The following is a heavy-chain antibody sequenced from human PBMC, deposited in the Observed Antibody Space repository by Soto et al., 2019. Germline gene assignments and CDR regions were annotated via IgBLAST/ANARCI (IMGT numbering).Heavy chain of an antibody. CDR3: ARGRIVATTSHYYYYGMDV. Sequence: SMKVSRKASGGTFSSYAISWVRQAPGQGAEWMGGIIPIFGTANYAQKFQGRVTITADESTSTAYMELSSLRSEDTAVYYCARGRIVATTSHYYYYGMDVWGQGTTVTVSS. D-gene: IGHD5-12*01. V-gene: IGHV1-69*13. CDR1: GGTFSSYA. J-gene: IGHJ6*02. CDR2: IIPIFGTA.